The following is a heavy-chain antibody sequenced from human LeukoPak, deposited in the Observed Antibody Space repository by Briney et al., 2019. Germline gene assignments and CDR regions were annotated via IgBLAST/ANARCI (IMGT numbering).Heavy chain of an antibody. CDR2: IYYSGST. CDR3: ARHLGPNAMINDY. D-gene: IGHD3-22*01. CDR1: GGSISSSSYY. Sequence: PSETLSPTCTVSGGSISSSSYYWGWIRQPPGKGLEWIGSIYYSGSTYYNPSLKSRVTISVDTSKNQFSLKLSSVTAADTAVYYCARHLGPNAMINDYWGQGTLVTVSS. J-gene: IGHJ4*02. V-gene: IGHV4-39*01.